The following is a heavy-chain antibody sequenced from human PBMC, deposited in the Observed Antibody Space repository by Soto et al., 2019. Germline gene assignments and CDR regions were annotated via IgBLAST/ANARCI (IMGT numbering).Heavy chain of an antibody. D-gene: IGHD3-22*01. J-gene: IGHJ4*02. CDR1: GFTFSSYA. CDR2: ISYDGSNK. CDR3: AREGYYDSSGYGLFDY. V-gene: IGHV3-30-3*01. Sequence: QVQLVESGGGVVQPGRSLRLSCAASGFTFSSYAMHWVRQAPGKGLEWVAVISYDGSNKYYADSVKGRFTISRDNSKNXLYLQMNSLRAEDTAVYYCAREGYYDSSGYGLFDYWGQGTLVTVSS.